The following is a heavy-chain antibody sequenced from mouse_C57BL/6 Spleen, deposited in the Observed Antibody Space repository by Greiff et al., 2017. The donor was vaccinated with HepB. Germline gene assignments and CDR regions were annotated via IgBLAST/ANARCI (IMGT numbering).Heavy chain of an antibody. CDR2: INPSSGYT. J-gene: IGHJ2*01. CDR3: AALPVYYYGSRNFDY. D-gene: IGHD1-1*01. V-gene: IGHV1-7*01. CDR1: GYTFTSYW. Sequence: VQLQQSGAELAKPGASVKLSCKASGYTFTSYWMHWVKQRPGQGLEWIGYINPSSGYTKYNQKFKDKATLTADKSPSTAYMQLSSLTYEDSAVYYCAALPVYYYGSRNFDYWGQGTTLTVSS.